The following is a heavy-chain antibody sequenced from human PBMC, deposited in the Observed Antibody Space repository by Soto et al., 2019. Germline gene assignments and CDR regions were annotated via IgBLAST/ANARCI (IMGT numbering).Heavy chain of an antibody. CDR3: AVTTGY. D-gene: IGHD4-17*01. J-gene: IGHJ4*02. Sequence: QVQVVQSGAEVKKPGASVRVSCKTSGYTFTSYDLNWVRQAPGHGLEWMGWMSPDSGNSGYAQQFQGRLTMTSNTSISTAYLDLSSLRSEATAVYYCAVTTGYWGRGTMVTVSS. CDR1: GYTFTSYD. V-gene: IGHV1-8*01. CDR2: MSPDSGNS.